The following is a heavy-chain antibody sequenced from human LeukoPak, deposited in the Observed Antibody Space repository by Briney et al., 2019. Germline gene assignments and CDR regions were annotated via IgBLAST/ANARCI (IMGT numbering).Heavy chain of an antibody. CDR2: ISSSSSTI. D-gene: IGHD6-13*01. Sequence: EGSLRLSCAASGFTFSSYSMNWVRQAPGKGLEWVSYISSSSSTIYYADSVKGRFTISRDNAKNSLYLQMDSLRAEDTAVYYCAKDRVSVPRPRDSGSLISEWGQGTLVTVSS. V-gene: IGHV3-48*01. J-gene: IGHJ4*02. CDR3: AKDRVSVPRPRDSGSLISE. CDR1: GFTFSSYS.